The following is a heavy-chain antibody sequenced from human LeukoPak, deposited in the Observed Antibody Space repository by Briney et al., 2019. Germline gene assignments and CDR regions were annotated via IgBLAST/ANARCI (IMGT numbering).Heavy chain of an antibody. CDR3: ARFYIAAAGTLWFDP. Sequence: TSETLSLTCAVYGGSFSGYYWSWIRQPPGKGLEWIGEINHSGSTNYNPSLKSRVTISVDTSKNQFSLKLSSVTAADTAVYYCARFYIAAAGTLWFDPWGQGTLVTVSS. D-gene: IGHD6-13*01. CDR2: INHSGST. V-gene: IGHV4-34*01. J-gene: IGHJ5*02. CDR1: GGSFSGYY.